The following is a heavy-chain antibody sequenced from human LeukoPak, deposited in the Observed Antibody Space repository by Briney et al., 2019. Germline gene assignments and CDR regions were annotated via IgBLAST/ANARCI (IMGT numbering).Heavy chain of an antibody. D-gene: IGHD6-19*01. CDR3: ARGRRIAVSY. CDR2: INHSGST. J-gene: IGHJ4*02. Sequence: SETLSLTCAVYGGSFSGYYWSWIRQPPGKGLEWIGEINHSGSTNYNPSLKSRVTISVDTSKNQFSLKPSSVTAADTAVYYCARGRRIAVSYWGQGTLVTVSS. V-gene: IGHV4-34*01. CDR1: GGSFSGYY.